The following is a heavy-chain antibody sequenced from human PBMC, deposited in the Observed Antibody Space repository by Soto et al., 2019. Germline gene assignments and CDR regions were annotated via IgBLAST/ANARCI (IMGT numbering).Heavy chain of an antibody. D-gene: IGHD6-6*01. CDR1: RFTFSTYA. CDR3: ARSPTYSSSSNFDY. Sequence: EVQLLESGGGLVQPGGSLRLSCAASRFTFSTYAMNWVRQAPGKGLEWVSAISGSGVTTYYADSVEGRVTISRDNSKNTLFLQMNSLRAEDTAVYYCARSPTYSSSSNFDYWGQGTLVTVSS. V-gene: IGHV3-23*01. CDR2: ISGSGVTT. J-gene: IGHJ4*02.